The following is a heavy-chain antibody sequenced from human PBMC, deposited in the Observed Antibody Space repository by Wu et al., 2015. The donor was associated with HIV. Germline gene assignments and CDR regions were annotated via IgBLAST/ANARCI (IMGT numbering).Heavy chain of an antibody. CDR1: GGTFSSYA. CDR2: IIPIFGTA. CDR3: ARGPQIAAAGTAASWFDP. J-gene: IGHJ5*02. V-gene: IGHV1-69*12. Sequence: QVQLVQSGAEVRKPGSSVKVSCKASGGTFSSYAISWVRQAPGQGLEWMGGIIPIFGTANYAQKFQGRVTITADESTSTAYMELSSLRSEDTAVYYCARGPQIAAAGTAASWFDPWGQGTLVTVSS. D-gene: IGHD6-13*01.